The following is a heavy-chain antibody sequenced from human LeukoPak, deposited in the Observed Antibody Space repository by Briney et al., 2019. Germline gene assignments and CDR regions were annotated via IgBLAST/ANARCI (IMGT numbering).Heavy chain of an antibody. CDR1: GFTFSAYW. CDR2: IKQDGTEK. D-gene: IGHD3-10*01. V-gene: IGHV3-7*01. Sequence: GGSLRLSCVVSGFTFSAYWMTWVRQTPGKGLEWVANIKQDGTEKYYVDSVKGRFTISRENAENSLYLQMNSLRVEDTAVYYCAKLAKYFYGSETYYFFEHWGQGTPVTASS. J-gene: IGHJ4*02. CDR3: AKLAKYFYGSETYYFFEH.